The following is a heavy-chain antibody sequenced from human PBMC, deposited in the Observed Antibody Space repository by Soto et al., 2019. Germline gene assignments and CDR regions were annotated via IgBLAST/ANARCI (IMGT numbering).Heavy chain of an antibody. V-gene: IGHV4-61*01. CDR3: ARSPDSGDYVDY. Sequence: QVQLQESGPRLVQPSETLSLTCSVSGGSVSSDSYYWSWIRQPPGAGLEWIGYIYFSGTTNYNPSLESRISILVDSYKNQFSLKLSSVTAADTAVYYWARSPDSGDYVDYWGQATLVAVSS. CDR1: GGSVSSDSYY. CDR2: IYFSGTT. D-gene: IGHD4-17*01. J-gene: IGHJ4*02.